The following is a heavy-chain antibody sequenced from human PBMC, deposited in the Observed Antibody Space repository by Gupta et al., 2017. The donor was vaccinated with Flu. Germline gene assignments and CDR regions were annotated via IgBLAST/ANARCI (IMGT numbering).Heavy chain of an antibody. CDR3: ARVWSDYSGYHSWEIDY. CDR2: INQDGSEN. D-gene: IGHD3-22*01. J-gene: IGHJ4*02. Sequence: DVQLEESGGGWVQPGGSLRLPCSASRFTFSRYWMTWVRQAPEKGLGWVANINQDGSENLYVDSVKGRFTISRDNAKNSLDLQLNSLRAEDTAVYYCARVWSDYSGYHSWEIDYWGQGTLVTVSS. V-gene: IGHV3-7*01. CDR1: RFTFSRYW.